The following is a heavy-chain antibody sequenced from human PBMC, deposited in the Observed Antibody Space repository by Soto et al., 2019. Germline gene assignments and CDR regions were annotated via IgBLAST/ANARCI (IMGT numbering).Heavy chain of an antibody. Sequence: GGSLRLSCAASGFTLSRYWMTWVRQAPGKGLEWVANINQDGSAKGYVDSVRGRFTIARDNAQSSLYLQMNSLRAEDSALYFCARDPGGGPHYCGQAPLVTVSS. V-gene: IGHV3-7*01. J-gene: IGHJ4*02. CDR1: GFTLSRYW. CDR3: ARDPGGGPHY. CDR2: INQDGSAK. D-gene: IGHD1-26*01.